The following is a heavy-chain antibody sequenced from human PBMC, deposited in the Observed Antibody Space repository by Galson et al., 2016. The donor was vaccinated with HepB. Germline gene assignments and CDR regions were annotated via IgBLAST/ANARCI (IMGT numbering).Heavy chain of an antibody. CDR2: IYSSGDT. CDR3: ARGLCAGGACYSYYYYYMDV. CDR1: GGSISRYY. V-gene: IGHV4-59*01. Sequence: EPLSLTCTVSGGSISRYYWTWTRQTPGTGLEWIGYIYSSGDTKYNPSLESRVVISLDTPKNQFSLQLTSVTAADTAVYYCARGLCAGGACYSYYYYYMDVWGKGTTVTVSS. J-gene: IGHJ6*03. D-gene: IGHD2-15*01.